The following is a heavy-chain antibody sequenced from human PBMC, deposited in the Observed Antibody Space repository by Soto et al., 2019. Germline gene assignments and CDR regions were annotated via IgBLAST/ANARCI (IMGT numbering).Heavy chain of an antibody. D-gene: IGHD3-10*01. CDR2: INHSGST. J-gene: IGHJ5*02. CDR3: ARGGSDYYGSGSYYSSNYNWFDP. Sequence: SETLSLTCAVSGDSISSNDHSWSWIRQPPGKGLEWIGEINHSGSTNYNPSLKSRVTISVDTSKNQFSLKLSSVTAADTAVYYCARGGSDYYGSGSYYSSNYNWFDPWGQGTLVTVSS. V-gene: IGHV4-34*01. CDR1: GDSISSNDHS.